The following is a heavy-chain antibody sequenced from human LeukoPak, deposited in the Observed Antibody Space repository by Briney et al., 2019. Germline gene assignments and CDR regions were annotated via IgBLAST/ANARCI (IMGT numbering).Heavy chain of an antibody. J-gene: IGHJ4*02. V-gene: IGHV1-69*05. Sequence: GASVKVSCKASGGTFSSYAISWVRQAPGQGLEWMGRIIPIFGTANYAQKFQGRGTITTDESTSTAYMELSSLRSEDTAVYYCAREEGDYPGYYFDYWGQGTLVTVSS. CDR1: GGTFSSYA. CDR3: AREEGDYPGYYFDY. D-gene: IGHD3-16*01. CDR2: IIPIFGTA.